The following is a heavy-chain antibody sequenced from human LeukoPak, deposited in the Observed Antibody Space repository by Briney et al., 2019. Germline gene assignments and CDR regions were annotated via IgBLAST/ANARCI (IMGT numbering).Heavy chain of an antibody. V-gene: IGHV3-7*03. CDR1: GFTFRTYW. CDR2: INEDGTLK. D-gene: IGHD2-15*01. CDR3: TTNLQNRGVYSHFDY. J-gene: IGHJ4*02. Sequence: GGSLRLSCAAFGFTFRTYWMSWVRQAPGKGLEWVANINEDGTLKFYVESVRGRFVISRDNVESSLSLEMNSLRTEDTAIYYCTTNLQNRGVYSHFDYWGQGTLITVSS.